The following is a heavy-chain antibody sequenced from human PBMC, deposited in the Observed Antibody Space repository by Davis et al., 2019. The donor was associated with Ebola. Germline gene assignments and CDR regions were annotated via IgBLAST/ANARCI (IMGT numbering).Heavy chain of an antibody. CDR1: GFTFSTYG. CDR3: ARGLVVDP. J-gene: IGHJ5*02. V-gene: IGHV3-33*03. CDR2: IWFGGSTK. D-gene: IGHD3-16*01. Sequence: GESLKISCAASGFTFSTYGMHWVRQAPGKGLEWVAVIWFGGSTKYYADSVKGRFTISRDNAKNSLYLQMNSLRAEDTAVYYCARGLVVDPWGQGTLVTVSS.